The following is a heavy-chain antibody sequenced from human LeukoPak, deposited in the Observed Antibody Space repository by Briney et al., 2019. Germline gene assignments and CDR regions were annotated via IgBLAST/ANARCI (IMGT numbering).Heavy chain of an antibody. Sequence: GGSLRLSCAASGFTFSSYGMHWVRQAPGKGLEWVAVISYDGSNKYYADSVKGRFTIPRDNSKNTLYLQMNSLRAEDTAVYYCAKDPTDAFDIWGQGTMVTVSS. CDR3: AKDPTDAFDI. J-gene: IGHJ3*02. V-gene: IGHV3-30*18. CDR2: ISYDGSNK. CDR1: GFTFSSYG.